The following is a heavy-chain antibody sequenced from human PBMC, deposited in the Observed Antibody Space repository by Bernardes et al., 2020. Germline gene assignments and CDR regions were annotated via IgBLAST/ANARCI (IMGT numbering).Heavy chain of an antibody. CDR1: GFTFSSNW. CDR2: INSDGSMT. Sequence: GGSLRLSCAASGFTFSSNWMHWVRQAPGKGLVWVSRINSDGSMTNYADSVKGRFTISRDNAKNTLYLLMNSLRDEDTALYYCTRVYNYYSGSQRDFDYWGQGTLVTVSS. CDR3: TRVYNYYSGSQRDFDY. V-gene: IGHV3-74*01. D-gene: IGHD3-10*01. J-gene: IGHJ4*02.